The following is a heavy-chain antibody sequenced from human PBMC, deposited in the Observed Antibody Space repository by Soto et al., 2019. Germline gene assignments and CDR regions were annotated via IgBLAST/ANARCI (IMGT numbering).Heavy chain of an antibody. CDR2: INAGNGNT. CDR1: GYTFTSYA. J-gene: IGHJ4*02. V-gene: IGHV1-3*01. Sequence: GASVKVSCKASGYTFTSYAMHWVRQAPGQRLEWMGWINAGNGNTKYSQKFQGRVAITRDTFANTAYMELSSLKSEDTAVYYCATAHFSSGWLGGDYWGQGTLVTVSS. D-gene: IGHD6-25*01. CDR3: ATAHFSSGWLGGDY.